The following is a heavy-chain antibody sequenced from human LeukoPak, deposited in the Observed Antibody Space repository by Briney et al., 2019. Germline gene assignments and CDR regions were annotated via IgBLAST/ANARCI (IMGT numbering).Heavy chain of an antibody. CDR3: ARGGMASAPREHFYYGLDV. CDR2: INSAGSST. V-gene: IGHV3-74*01. CDR1: GFTLSTYW. Sequence: PGRSLRLSCAASGFTLSTYWMHWVRQVPGKGLVWVSRINSAGSSTIYADSVKGRFTISRDNAKNTLYLQMNSLRPDDTAVYHCARGGMASAPREHFYYGLDVWGQGTTVTVSS. D-gene: IGHD5-24*01. J-gene: IGHJ6*02.